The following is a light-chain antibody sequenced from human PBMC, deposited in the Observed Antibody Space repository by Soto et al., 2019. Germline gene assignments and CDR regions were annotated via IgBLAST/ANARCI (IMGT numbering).Light chain of an antibody. CDR2: DAS. CDR1: QSINNW. CDR3: QQYDNSPLP. J-gene: IGKJ4*01. V-gene: IGKV1-5*01. Sequence: DIQMTQSPSTLSASVGDRVTITCRASQSINNWLAWYQKKPGKAPKFLIYDASNLESGVPSRFSGSASGTEFPLTISSLQPDDFATYYCQQYDNSPLPFGGGTKVDI.